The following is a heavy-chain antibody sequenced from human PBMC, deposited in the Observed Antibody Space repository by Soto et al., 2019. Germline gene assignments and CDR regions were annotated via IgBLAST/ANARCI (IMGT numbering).Heavy chain of an antibody. V-gene: IGHV3-7*03. CDR1: GFTFSSYW. CDR2: IKQDGSEK. Sequence: EVQLVESGGGLVQPGGSLRLSCAASGFTFSSYWMSWVRQAPGKGLEWVANIKQDGSEKYYVDSVKGRFTISRDNAKNSLYLQMNSRSAEDTAVYYCATDYDFWSGYHPQYGMDVWGQGTTVTVSS. J-gene: IGHJ6*02. D-gene: IGHD3-3*01. CDR3: ATDYDFWSGYHPQYGMDV.